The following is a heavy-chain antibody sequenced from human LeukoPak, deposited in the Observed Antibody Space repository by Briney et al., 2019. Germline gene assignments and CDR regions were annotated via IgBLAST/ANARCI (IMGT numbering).Heavy chain of an antibody. CDR3: SVVVPAAISRPFDY. CDR1: GFTFSSYG. V-gene: IGHV3-30*02. D-gene: IGHD2-2*01. J-gene: IGHJ4*02. CDR2: IRYDGSNK. Sequence: PGGSLRLSCAASGFTFSSYGMHWVRQAPGKGLEWVAFIRYDGSNKYYADSVKGRFTISRDNSKNTLYLQMNSLRAEDTAVYYCSVVVPAAISRPFDYWGQGTLVTVSS.